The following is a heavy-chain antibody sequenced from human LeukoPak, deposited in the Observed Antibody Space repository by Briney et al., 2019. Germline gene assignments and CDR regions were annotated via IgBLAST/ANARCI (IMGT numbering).Heavy chain of an antibody. J-gene: IGHJ6*03. D-gene: IGHD6-13*01. CDR2: IYYSGST. Sequence: SETLSLTCTVSGGSISSYYWSWIRQPPGKGLEWSGYIYYSGSTNYNPSLKSRVTISVDTSKNQFSLKLSSVTAADTAVYYCARGSSAAGLQRRYYYYYYMDVWGKGTTVTVSS. CDR1: GGSISSYY. V-gene: IGHV4-59*01. CDR3: ARGSSAAGLQRRYYYYYYMDV.